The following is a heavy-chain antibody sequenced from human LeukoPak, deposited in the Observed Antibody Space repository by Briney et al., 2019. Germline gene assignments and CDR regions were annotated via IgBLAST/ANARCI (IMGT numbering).Heavy chain of an antibody. D-gene: IGHD6-13*01. CDR1: GFIFTNYW. CDR3: AKSRAAGPYYFDY. J-gene: IGHJ4*02. CDR2: ISGSGGST. Sequence: GGSLRLSCAASGFIFTNYWMSWVRQAPGKGLEWVSAISGSGGSTYYADSVKGRFTISRDNSKNTLYLQMNSLRAEDTAVYYCAKSRAAGPYYFDYWGQGTLVTVSS. V-gene: IGHV3-23*01.